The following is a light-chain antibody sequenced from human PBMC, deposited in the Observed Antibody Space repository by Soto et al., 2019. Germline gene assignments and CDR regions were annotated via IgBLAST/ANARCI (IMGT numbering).Light chain of an antibody. CDR1: QSVSSSY. V-gene: IGKV3-20*01. Sequence: EIVLTQSPGTLSLSPGDRATLSCRTSQSVSSSYLAWYQQKPGQAPRLLTYGASRRATGIPDRFSGSGSGTDFTLTISRLEPEDFAVYFCQQYASSSYPFGQGTKVDIK. CDR3: QQYASSSYP. J-gene: IGKJ2*01. CDR2: GAS.